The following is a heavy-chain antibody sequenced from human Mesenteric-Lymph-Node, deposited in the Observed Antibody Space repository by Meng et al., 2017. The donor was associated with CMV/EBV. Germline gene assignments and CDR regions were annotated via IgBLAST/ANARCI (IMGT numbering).Heavy chain of an antibody. D-gene: IGHD3-22*01. J-gene: IGHJ4*02. V-gene: IGHV4-34*01. CDR1: GGSFSGYW. CDR3: ARGAYYFDDSGHHY. CDR2: INHSGDT. Sequence: SQTLSLTCGVYGGSFSGYWWTWFRQPPGKGLEWVGQINHSGDTNYNPSLKSRVTISVDTSKNQFSLRLRSVTVADTAVYYCARGAYYFDDSGHHYWGQGSLVTVSS.